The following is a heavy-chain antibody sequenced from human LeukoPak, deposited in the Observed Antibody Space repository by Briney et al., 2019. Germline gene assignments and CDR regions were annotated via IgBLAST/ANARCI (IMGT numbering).Heavy chain of an antibody. CDR1: GYTFTVYY. J-gene: IGHJ4*02. D-gene: IGHD6-19*01. Sequence: GASVNVSCTASGYTFTVYYMHWVLQAPGQGLEWMGRINPNSGGTNYAQKFQGRVTVTRDTSISTAYMELSRLRSDDTAVYYCARGLDFDYWGQGTPVTVSS. CDR2: INPNSGGT. V-gene: IGHV1-2*06. CDR3: ARGLDFDY.